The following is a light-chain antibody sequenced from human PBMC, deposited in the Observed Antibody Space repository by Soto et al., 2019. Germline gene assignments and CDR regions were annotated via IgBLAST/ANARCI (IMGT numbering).Light chain of an antibody. V-gene: IGLV2-14*01. CDR1: SGDVGGYDY. J-gene: IGLJ1*01. Sequence: QSVLTQPASVSGSPGQSIAISCTGTSGDVGGYDYVSWYQQHPDKAPKLMIYEVTKRPSWVSNRFSGSKSGNTASLTISGLQPEDVAVYYRSSHTRCRTRVFGSGSLVSV. CDR3: SSHTRCRTRV. CDR2: EVT.